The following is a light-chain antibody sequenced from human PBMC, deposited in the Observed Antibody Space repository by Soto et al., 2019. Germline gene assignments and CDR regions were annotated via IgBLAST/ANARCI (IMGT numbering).Light chain of an antibody. V-gene: IGLV2-8*01. CDR2: EVS. Sequence: QSVLTQPPSASGSAGQSVTISCTGTSTDVGGYNYVSWYQQHPGKAPKLMIYEVSKQPSGVPDRFSGSKSGNTASLTVSGLQAEDEADYYCSSYAGNNIHYVFGTGTKLTVL. CDR3: SSYAGNNIHYV. CDR1: STDVGGYNY. J-gene: IGLJ1*01.